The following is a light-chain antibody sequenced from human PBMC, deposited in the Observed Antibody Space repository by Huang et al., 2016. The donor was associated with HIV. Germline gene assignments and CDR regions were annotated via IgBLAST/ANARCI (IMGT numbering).Light chain of an antibody. V-gene: IGKV3-20*01. Sequence: EIVLTQSPGTLSLSPGERATLSCRASQTVSSSNLAWVQQKAGQAPRLLIYNAFRRATGIPERFSGSGSGTDVTLTISRLEPEDFAVYYCQQYGTSPRTFGQGTKLDIK. J-gene: IGKJ1*01. CDR2: NAF. CDR3: QQYGTSPRT. CDR1: QTVSSSN.